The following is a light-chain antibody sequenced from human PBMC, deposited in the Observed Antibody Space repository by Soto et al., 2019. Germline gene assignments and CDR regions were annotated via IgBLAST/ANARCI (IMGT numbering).Light chain of an antibody. CDR2: DAS. V-gene: IGKV3-11*01. CDR3: QQRSNWPST. Sequence: EIVLTQSPATLSLSPGERATLSCRASQSVXXXLAWYQQKPGQAPRLLIYDASNRATGIPARFSGSGSGTDFTLTISSLEPEDFAVYYCQQRSNWPSTFGGGTKVEIK. CDR1: QSVXXX. J-gene: IGKJ4*01.